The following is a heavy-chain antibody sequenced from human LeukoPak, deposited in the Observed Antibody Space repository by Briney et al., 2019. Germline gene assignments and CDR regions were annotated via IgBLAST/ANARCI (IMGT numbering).Heavy chain of an antibody. J-gene: IGHJ4*02. CDR2: IWYDGSNK. CDR1: GFTFSSYG. Sequence: GGSLRLSCAASGFTFSSYGMHWVRQAPGKGLEWVAVIWYDGSNKYYADSVKGRFTISRDNSKNTLYLQMNSLRAEDTAVYYCVKPRKYTTNWSFDYWGQGTLVTVSS. V-gene: IGHV3-30*02. CDR3: VKPRKYTTNWSFDY. D-gene: IGHD6-13*01.